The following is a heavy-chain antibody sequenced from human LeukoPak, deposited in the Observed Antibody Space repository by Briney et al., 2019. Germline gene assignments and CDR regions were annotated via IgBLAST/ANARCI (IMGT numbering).Heavy chain of an antibody. J-gene: IGHJ4*02. CDR1: GYTFTGYY. CDR2: INPNSGGT. D-gene: IGHD5-18*01. CDR3: ARSRVTRELYCYGSLDY. Sequence: ASVKVSCKASGYTFTGYYMHWVRQAPGQGLEWKGWINPNSGGTNYAQKFKGRVTMTRDTSISTAYMELSRLRSDDTAVYYCARSRVTRELYCYGSLDYWGQGNLVTVFS. V-gene: IGHV1-2*02.